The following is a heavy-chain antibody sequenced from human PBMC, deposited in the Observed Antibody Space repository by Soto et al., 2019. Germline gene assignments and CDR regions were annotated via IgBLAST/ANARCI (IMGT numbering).Heavy chain of an antibody. CDR2: ISGSGSTI. CDR3: ARGGVY. Sequence: GGSLRLSCEATGFTFSSHEMNWIRQTPGKRLEWIAKISGSGSTINYANSVKGRFTISRDNVQRTLHLQMDSLRVEDTGVYYCARGGVYWGRGTLVTVSS. D-gene: IGHD2-8*01. V-gene: IGHV3-48*03. J-gene: IGHJ1*01. CDR1: GFTFSSHE.